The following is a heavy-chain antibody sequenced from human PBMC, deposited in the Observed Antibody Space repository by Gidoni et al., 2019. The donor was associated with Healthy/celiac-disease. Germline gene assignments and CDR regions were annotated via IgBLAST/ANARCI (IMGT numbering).Heavy chain of an antibody. J-gene: IGHJ6*02. D-gene: IGHD2-2*01. Sequence: EVQLVESGGGLVQPGRSLRLSCAASGFTFDDYAMHWVRQAPGKGLEWVSGISWNSCSIGDADSVKGRFTISRDNAKNSLYLQMNSLRAEDTALYYCAKDNLRDSVVPAANYYYYGMDVWGQGTTVTVSS. CDR3: AKDNLRDSVVPAANYYYYGMDV. V-gene: IGHV3-9*01. CDR1: GFTFDDYA. CDR2: ISWNSCSI.